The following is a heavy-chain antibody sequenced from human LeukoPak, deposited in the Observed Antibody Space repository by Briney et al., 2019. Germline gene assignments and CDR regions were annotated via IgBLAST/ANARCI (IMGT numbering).Heavy chain of an antibody. CDR2: IYYSGST. CDR3: ARGYSSSWSYYFAY. CDR1: GGSISSGVYY. V-gene: IGHV4-31*03. J-gene: IGHJ4*02. D-gene: IGHD6-13*01. Sequence: PSETLSLTCTGSGGSISSGVYYWSWIRQHPGKGLEWIGYIYYSGSTYYNPSLKSRVTISVDTSKNQFSLKLSSVTAADTAVYYCARGYSSSWSYYFAYWGQGTLVTVSS.